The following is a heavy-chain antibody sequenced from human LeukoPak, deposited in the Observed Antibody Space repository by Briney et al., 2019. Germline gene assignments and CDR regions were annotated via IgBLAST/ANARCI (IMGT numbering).Heavy chain of an antibody. CDR3: AKGPHY. Sequence: PGRSLRLSCAASGFTFSSYGMHWVRQAPGKGLEWVAVISYDGSNKYYADSVKGRFTISRDNSKNTLYLQMNSLRAEDTAVYYCAKGPHYWGQGTLVTVSS. J-gene: IGHJ4*02. V-gene: IGHV3-30*18. CDR1: GFTFSSYG. CDR2: ISYDGSNK.